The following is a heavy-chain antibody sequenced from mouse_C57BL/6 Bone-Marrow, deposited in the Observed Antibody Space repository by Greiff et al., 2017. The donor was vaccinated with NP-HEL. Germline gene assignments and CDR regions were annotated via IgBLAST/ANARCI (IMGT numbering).Heavy chain of an antibody. J-gene: IGHJ2*01. Sequence: QVQLQQPGAELVMPGASVKLSCKASGYTFTSYWMHWVKQRPGQGLEWIGEIGPSDSYTNYNQKFKGKSTLTVDKSSSTAYMQLSSLTSEDSAVYYCARRLEGPYYFDYWGQGTTLTVSS. CDR1: GYTFTSYW. CDR2: IGPSDSYT. CDR3: ARRLEGPYYFDY. V-gene: IGHV1-69*01. D-gene: IGHD2-2*01.